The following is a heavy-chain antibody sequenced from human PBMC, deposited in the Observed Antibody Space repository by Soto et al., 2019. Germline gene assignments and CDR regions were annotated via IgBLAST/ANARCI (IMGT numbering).Heavy chain of an antibody. D-gene: IGHD5-12*01. V-gene: IGHV4-59*12. J-gene: IGHJ3*02. CDR3: AGASTWHPGAFDI. Sequence: SETLSLTCTVSGGSISSYYWSWIRQPPGKGLEWIGYIYYSGSTNYNPSLKSRVTISVDTSKNQLSLKPSSVTAADTAVYYCAGASTWHPGAFDIWGQGTTVTVSS. CDR1: GGSISSYY. CDR2: IYYSGST.